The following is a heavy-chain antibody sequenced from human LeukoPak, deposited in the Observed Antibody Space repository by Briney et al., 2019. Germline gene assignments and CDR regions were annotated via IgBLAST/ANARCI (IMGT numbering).Heavy chain of an antibody. CDR2: ISSSSGDI. Sequence: GGSLRLSCAASGFSFSTYSMNWVRQAPGKGPEWVSSISSSSGDIYYGDSVKGRFTISRDNAKNSLYLQMNSLRAEDTAVYYCARESPGATRDYWGQGTLVTVSS. V-gene: IGHV3-21*01. D-gene: IGHD1-26*01. CDR3: ARESPGATRDY. J-gene: IGHJ4*02. CDR1: GFSFSTYS.